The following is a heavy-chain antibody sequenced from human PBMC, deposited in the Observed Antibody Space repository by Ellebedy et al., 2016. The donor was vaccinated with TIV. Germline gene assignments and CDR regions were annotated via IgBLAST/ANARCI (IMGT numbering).Heavy chain of an antibody. V-gene: IGHV1-18*04. CDR2: ISGSNGNT. CDR1: GYTFTSND. J-gene: IGHJ4*02. D-gene: IGHD6-6*01. Sequence: AASVKVSCKASGYTFTSNDISWVRQAPGQGLEWMGWISGSNGNTNYAQKLQGRVTLTTDTSTRTAYMELRSLRSDDTAVYYCARGGSSSASGIDYWGQGTLVTVSS. CDR3: ARGGSSSASGIDY.